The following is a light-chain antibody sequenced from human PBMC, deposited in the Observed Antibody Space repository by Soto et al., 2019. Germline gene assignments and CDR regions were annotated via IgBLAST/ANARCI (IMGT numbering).Light chain of an antibody. Sequence: QSALTQPASVSGSPGQSITISCTGTSSDVGGYDYVSWYQLHPGKAPKLIIFEVFNRPSGVSTRFSGSKSGSTASLTISGLQAEDEADYFCSSYTTNNGHVFGGGTKLTVL. V-gene: IGLV2-14*01. CDR1: SSDVGGYDY. J-gene: IGLJ2*01. CDR2: EVF. CDR3: SSYTTNNGHV.